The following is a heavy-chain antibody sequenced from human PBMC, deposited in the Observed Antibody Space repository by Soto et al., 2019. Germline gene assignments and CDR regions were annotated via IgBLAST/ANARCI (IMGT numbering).Heavy chain of an antibody. CDR3: ARHRVVFVPAAMGGYGMDV. D-gene: IGHD2-2*01. V-gene: IGHV4-39*01. Sequence: SETLSLTCTVSGGSISSSSYYWGWIRQPPGKGLEWIGSIYYSGSTYYNPSLKSRVTISVDTSKNQFSLKLSSVTAADTAVYYCARHRVVFVPAAMGGYGMDVWGQGTTVTVSS. J-gene: IGHJ6*02. CDR2: IYYSGST. CDR1: GGSISSSSYY.